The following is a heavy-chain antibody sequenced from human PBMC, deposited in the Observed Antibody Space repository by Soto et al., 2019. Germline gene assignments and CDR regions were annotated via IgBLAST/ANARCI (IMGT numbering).Heavy chain of an antibody. CDR2: IYWDDDK. J-gene: IGHJ3*02. CDR1: GFSLSTGGMA. V-gene: IGHV2-5*02. CDR3: AHKHMTTLTRGAFDI. Sequence: QITLKESGPTLVKPTQTLTLTCTFSGFSLSTGGMAVGWIRQPPGKALEWLALIYWDDDKRYSPSLESRITIXXDXPIXEVVLTVTNMDPVDTATYYCAHKHMTTLTRGAFDIWGHGTMVTVS. D-gene: IGHD4-17*01.